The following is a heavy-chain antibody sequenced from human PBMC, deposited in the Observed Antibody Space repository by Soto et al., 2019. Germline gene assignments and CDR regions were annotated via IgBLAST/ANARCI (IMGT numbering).Heavy chain of an antibody. Sequence: GGSLRLSCAASGFTFSSYAMSWVRQAPGKGLEWVSAISGSGGSTYYADSVKGRFTISRDNSKNTLYLQMNSLRAEDTAVYYCAKEMPIECSTSCYGGAFDIWGQGTMVTVSS. CDR2: ISGSGGST. CDR1: GFTFSSYA. CDR3: AKEMPIECSTSCYGGAFDI. V-gene: IGHV3-23*01. D-gene: IGHD2-2*01. J-gene: IGHJ3*02.